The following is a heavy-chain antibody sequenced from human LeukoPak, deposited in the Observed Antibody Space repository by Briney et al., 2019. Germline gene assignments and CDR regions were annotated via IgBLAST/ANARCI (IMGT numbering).Heavy chain of an antibody. D-gene: IGHD6-6*01. J-gene: IGHJ5*01. CDR1: GFTFTGPS. V-gene: IGHV3-21*05. Sequence: GGSLRLSCVASGFTFTGPSMHWVRPAPGKGVEWVAYISGSGHDINYSDSVKGRFTISRDNAKNSLYLQMSSLRVEDTAVYYCTRDPRHFDSCGQGTLVTVSS. CDR2: ISGSGHDI. CDR3: TRDPRHFDS.